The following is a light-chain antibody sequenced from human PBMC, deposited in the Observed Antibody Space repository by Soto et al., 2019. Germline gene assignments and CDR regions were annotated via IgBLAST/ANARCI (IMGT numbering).Light chain of an antibody. Sequence: ETVLTQSPATLSLSPGERATLSCRASQSVSSNLAWYQQKPGQAPRLLIYDASTRATAVPARFTASGSGTEFTLTISSLQSEDFAVYYCQQYNNWPRTFGQGTKVDIK. V-gene: IGKV3-15*01. CDR3: QQYNNWPRT. CDR2: DAS. CDR1: QSVSSN. J-gene: IGKJ1*01.